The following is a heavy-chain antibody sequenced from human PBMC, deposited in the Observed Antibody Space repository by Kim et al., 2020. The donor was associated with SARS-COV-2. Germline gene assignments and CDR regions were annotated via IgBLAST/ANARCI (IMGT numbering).Heavy chain of an antibody. J-gene: IGHJ4*02. D-gene: IGHD3-10*01. CDR3: ARGALLWFGELLYDGNFDY. V-gene: IGHV1-18*04. CDR2: ISAYNGNT. CDR1: GYTFTSYG. Sequence: ASVKVSCKASGYTFTSYGISWVRQAPGQGLEWMGWISAYNGNTNYAQKLQGRVTMTTDTSTSTAYMELRSLRSDDTAVYYCARGALLWFGELLYDGNFDYWGQGTLVTVSS.